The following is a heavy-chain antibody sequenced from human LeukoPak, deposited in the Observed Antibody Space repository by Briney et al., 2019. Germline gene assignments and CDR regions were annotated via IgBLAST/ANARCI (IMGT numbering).Heavy chain of an antibody. J-gene: IGHJ4*02. D-gene: IGHD3-16*01. CDR2: INHSGST. CDR1: GGSFSGNY. V-gene: IGHV4-34*01. Sequence: PSETLSLTCAVYGGSFSGNYWNWIRQPPGKGLEWIGEINHSGSTNYNPSLKSRVTISEDTSKNQFSLKLSSVTAADTAVYYCARLPGTNWMGEYYFDYWGQGTLVTVSS. CDR3: ARLPGTNWMGEYYFDY.